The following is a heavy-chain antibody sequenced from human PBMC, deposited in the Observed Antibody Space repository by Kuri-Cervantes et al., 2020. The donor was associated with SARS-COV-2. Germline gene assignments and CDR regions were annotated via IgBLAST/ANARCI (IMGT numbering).Heavy chain of an antibody. CDR2: ISGSGGST. J-gene: IGHJ2*01. V-gene: IGHV3-23*01. CDR3: VRGRTGNWYFDL. CDR1: GFTFSSYA. D-gene: IGHD7-27*01. Sequence: GESLKISCAASGFTFSSYAMSWVRQAPGKGLEWVSAISGSGGSTYYADSVKGRFTISRDNSKNTLYLQMNSLRAEDSAVYYCVRGRTGNWYFDLWGRGTLVTVSS.